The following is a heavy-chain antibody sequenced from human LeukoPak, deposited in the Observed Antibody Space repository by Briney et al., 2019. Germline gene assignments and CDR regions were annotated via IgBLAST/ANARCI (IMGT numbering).Heavy chain of an antibody. V-gene: IGHV4-39*01. D-gene: IGHD3-22*01. CDR3: ARTYYYDNSGYEIDY. CDR1: GGSISSSSYY. CDR2: IYYSGST. J-gene: IGHJ4*02. Sequence: SETLSLTCTVSGGSISSSSYYWGWIRQPPGKGLEWIGSIYYSGSTYYNPSLESRVTISVDTSKNQFSLKLSSVTAADTAVYYCARTYYYDNSGYEIDYWGQGTLVTVSS.